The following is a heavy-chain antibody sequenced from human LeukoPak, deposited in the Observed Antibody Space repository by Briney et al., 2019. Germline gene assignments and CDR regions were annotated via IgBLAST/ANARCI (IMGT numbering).Heavy chain of an antibody. D-gene: IGHD5-18*01. CDR3: ARDVRYSYGYIYYFDY. J-gene: IGHJ4*02. V-gene: IGHV1-46*01. CDR1: GYSFTSNY. CDR2: IYPRDGST. Sequence: ASVKVSCKVSGYSFTSNYIHWVRQAPGQGLEWMGMIYPRDGSTSYAQKFQGRVTITADESTSTAYMELSSLRSEDTAVYYCARDVRYSYGYIYYFDYWGQGTLVTVSS.